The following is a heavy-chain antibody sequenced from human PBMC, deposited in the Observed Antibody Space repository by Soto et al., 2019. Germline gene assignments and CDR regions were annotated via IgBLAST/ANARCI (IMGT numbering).Heavy chain of an antibody. J-gene: IGHJ6*02. Sequence: QVQLVQSGAEVKKPGSSVKVSCKASGGTFSSYAISWVRQGPGQGLEWMVGIIPIFGTANYAQKFQGRVTITADESTSTAYMELSSLRSEDTAVYYCARSVSFRYQLLKRGMDVWGQGTTVTVSS. CDR3: ARSVSFRYQLLKRGMDV. CDR1: GGTFSSYA. V-gene: IGHV1-69*01. D-gene: IGHD2-2*01. CDR2: IIPIFGTA.